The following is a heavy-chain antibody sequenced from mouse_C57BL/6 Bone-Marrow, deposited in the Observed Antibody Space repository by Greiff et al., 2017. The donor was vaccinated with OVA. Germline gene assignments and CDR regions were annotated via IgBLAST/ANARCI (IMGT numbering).Heavy chain of an antibody. V-gene: IGHV7-1*01. D-gene: IGHD1-1*01. CDR3: ARDGLLPFDY. CDR2: SRNKANDYTT. CDR1: GFTFSDFY. J-gene: IGHJ2*01. Sequence: EVKLVESGGGLVQSGRSLRLSCATSGFTFSDFYMEWVRQAPGKGLEWIAASRNKANDYTTEYSASVKGRFIVSRDTSQSILYLQMNALRAEDTAIYYCARDGLLPFDYWGQGTTLTVSS.